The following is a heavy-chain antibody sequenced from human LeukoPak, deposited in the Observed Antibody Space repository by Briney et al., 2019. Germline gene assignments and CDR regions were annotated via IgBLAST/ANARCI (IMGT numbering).Heavy chain of an antibody. CDR1: GFTFGDYA. CDR3: TRAGRRGGSDY. J-gene: IGHJ4*02. D-gene: IGHD1-26*01. V-gene: IGHV3-49*04. Sequence: GGSLRLSCTASGFTFGDYAMSWVRRAPGKGLEWVGFIRSKAYGGTTEYAASVKGRFTISRDDSKSIAYLQMNSLKTEDTAVYYCTRAGRRGGSDYWGQGTLVTVSS. CDR2: IRSKAYGGTT.